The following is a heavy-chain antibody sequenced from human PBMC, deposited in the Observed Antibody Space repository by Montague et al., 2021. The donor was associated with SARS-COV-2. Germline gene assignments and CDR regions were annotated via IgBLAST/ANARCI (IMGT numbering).Heavy chain of an antibody. CDR3: ARGWSFGP. V-gene: IGHV4-59*08. CDR2: VYYTGNT. CDR1: GGFTASYY. J-gene: IGHJ3*01. Sequence: SETLSLTCTVSGGFTASYYWNWIRQSPGKRPEWIGYVYYTGNTKYNPSLQSRVTISMDTSENQFSLRLNSVTAADTAVYFCARGWSFGPWGQGRLVTVSS. D-gene: IGHD6-19*01.